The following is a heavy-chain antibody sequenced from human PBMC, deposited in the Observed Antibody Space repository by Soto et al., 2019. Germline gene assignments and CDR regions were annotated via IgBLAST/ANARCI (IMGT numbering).Heavy chain of an antibody. D-gene: IGHD6-13*01. CDR2: IIPICGTA. J-gene: IGHJ5*02. CDR3: AREVSSTNWFDP. Sequence: QVQLVQSGAEVKKPGSSVKVSCKASGGTFSSYAISWVRQAPGQRLEWMGGIIPICGTANYAQKFQGRVTITADESTSTAYMELSSLRSEDTAVYYCAREVSSTNWFDPWGQGTLVTVSS. V-gene: IGHV1-69*01. CDR1: GGTFSSYA.